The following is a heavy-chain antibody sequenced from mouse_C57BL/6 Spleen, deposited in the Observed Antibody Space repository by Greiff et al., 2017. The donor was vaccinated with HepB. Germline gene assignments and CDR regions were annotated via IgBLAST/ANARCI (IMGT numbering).Heavy chain of an antibody. Sequence: VQLQQPGAELVRPGSSVKLSCKASGYTFTSYWMHWVKQRPIQGLEWIGNIDPSDSETHYNQKFKDKATLTVDKSSSTAYMQLSSLTSEDSAVYDCARKDSSGYDYFDYWGQGTTLTVSS. CDR1: GYTFTSYW. V-gene: IGHV1-52*01. J-gene: IGHJ2*01. CDR3: ARKDSSGYDYFDY. D-gene: IGHD3-2*02. CDR2: IDPSDSET.